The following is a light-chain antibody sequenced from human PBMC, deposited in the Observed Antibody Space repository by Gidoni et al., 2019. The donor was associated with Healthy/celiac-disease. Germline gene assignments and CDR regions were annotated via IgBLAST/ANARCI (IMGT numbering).Light chain of an antibody. V-gene: IGLV1-40*01. CDR1: SSNIGAGYD. CDR3: QSYDSSLSGYVV. Sequence: QSVLTQPPSVSGAPVHRVTISCTGSSSNIGAGYDVHWYQQLPGTAPKLLIYGNSNRPSGVPDRFSGSKSGTSASLAITGLQAEDEADYYCQSYDSSLSGYVVFGGGTKLTVL. CDR2: GNS. J-gene: IGLJ2*01.